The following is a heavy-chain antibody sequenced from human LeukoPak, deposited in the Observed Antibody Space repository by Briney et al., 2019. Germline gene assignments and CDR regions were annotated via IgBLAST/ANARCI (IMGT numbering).Heavy chain of an antibody. V-gene: IGHV3-7*04. J-gene: IGHJ4*02. Sequence: SGGSLRLSCAASGSTFSSYWMSWVRQAPGKGLEWVANIKQDGSEKQYVDSVKGRFAISRDNAENSLYLQMNSLKAEDAAVYYCGRFTRSGDSVYWGQGTLVTVSS. CDR2: IKQDGSEK. CDR1: GSTFSSYW. D-gene: IGHD7-27*01. CDR3: GRFTRSGDSVY.